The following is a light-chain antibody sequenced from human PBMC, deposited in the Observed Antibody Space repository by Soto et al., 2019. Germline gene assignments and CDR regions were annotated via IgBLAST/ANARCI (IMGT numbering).Light chain of an antibody. CDR2: EVS. J-gene: IGLJ2*01. CDR3: CSCAGSITV. V-gene: IGLV2-23*02. CDR1: SSDVGSYNL. Sequence: QSALTQPASVSGSPGQSITISCTGTSSDVGSYNLVSWYQQHPGKAPKLMIYEVSERPSGVSNRFSGSKSGNTASLTVSGHQAEDEADYYCCSCAGSITVFGGGTKLTVL.